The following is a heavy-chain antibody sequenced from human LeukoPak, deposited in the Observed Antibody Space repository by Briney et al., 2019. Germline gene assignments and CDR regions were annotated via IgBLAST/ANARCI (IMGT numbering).Heavy chain of an antibody. V-gene: IGHV3-23*01. J-gene: IGHJ4*02. D-gene: IGHD6-13*01. CDR1: GFTFSSYA. CDR2: ISGSGGST. CDR3: AKWLDGSSWPIFDY. Sequence: GGSLRLSCAASGFTFSSYAMSWVRQAPGKGLEWVSGISGSGGSTDHADAVKGRFTISRDNSKNTLYLQMNSLRAEDTAVYYCAKWLDGSSWPIFDYWGQGSLVTVSS.